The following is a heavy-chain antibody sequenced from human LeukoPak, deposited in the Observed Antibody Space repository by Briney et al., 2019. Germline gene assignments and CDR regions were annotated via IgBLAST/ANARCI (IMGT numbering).Heavy chain of an antibody. CDR2: IYQSGST. Sequence: PSKTQSLTCAASGGAIISGAYSWIRILQPPRTGPEWMMYIYQSGSTYYIPSLKCRVTISVDRSKNQFSLKLSFVTAADTAVYFFFFKQKTAYEILTDYLDPLPFDYWGQGTLVTVSS. CDR3: FFKQKTAYEILTDYLDPLPFDY. J-gene: IGHJ4*02. D-gene: IGHD3-9*01. V-gene: IGHV4-30-2*02. CDR1: GGAIISGAYS.